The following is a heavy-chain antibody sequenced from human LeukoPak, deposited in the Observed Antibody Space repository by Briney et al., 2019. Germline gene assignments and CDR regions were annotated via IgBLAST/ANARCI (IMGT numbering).Heavy chain of an antibody. CDR3: ARGLYYYGSGNLFDY. D-gene: IGHD3-10*01. V-gene: IGHV3-23*01. CDR1: GFTFSSYG. J-gene: IGHJ4*02. Sequence: GGSLRLSCAASGFTFSSYGMSWVRQAPGKGLEWVSDISAGGGSTFYAESVKGRFTISRDNSKNTLYLQMNSLRAEDTAVYYCARGLYYYGSGNLFDYWGQGTLVTVSS. CDR2: ISAGGGST.